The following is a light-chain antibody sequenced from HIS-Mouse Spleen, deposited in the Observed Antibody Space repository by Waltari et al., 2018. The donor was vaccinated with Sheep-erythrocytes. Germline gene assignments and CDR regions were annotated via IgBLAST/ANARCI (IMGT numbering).Light chain of an antibody. J-gene: IGLJ3*02. CDR2: EVS. CDR3: SSYAGSNNWV. V-gene: IGLV2-8*01. Sequence: QSALTQPPSASGSPGQSVTISCTGTSSDVGGYNYVSWYQQHPGKAPQLMIYEVSKRPSWVPDRFSGSKSGNTASLTVSGLQAEDEADYYCSSYAGSNNWVFGGGTKLTVL. CDR1: SSDVGGYNY.